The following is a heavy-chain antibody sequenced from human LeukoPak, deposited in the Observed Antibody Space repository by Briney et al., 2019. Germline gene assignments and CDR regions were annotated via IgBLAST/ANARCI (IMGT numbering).Heavy chain of an antibody. D-gene: IGHD3-10*01. Sequence: GGSLRLSCAASGFTVSSNYMSWVRQAPGKGLEWVSVIYSGGSTYYADSVKGRFTISRDNSKNTLYLQMNSLRAEDTAVYYCARDLRDYYGSGSYAFDIWGQGTMVTVSS. J-gene: IGHJ3*02. CDR1: GFTVSSNY. V-gene: IGHV3-53*01. CDR3: ARDLRDYYGSGSYAFDI. CDR2: IYSGGST.